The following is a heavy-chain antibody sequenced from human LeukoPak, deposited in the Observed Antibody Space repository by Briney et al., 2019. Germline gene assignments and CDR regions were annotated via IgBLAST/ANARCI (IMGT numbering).Heavy chain of an antibody. CDR3: AREVRRGDYYGMDV. CDR1: GFTFSSYG. D-gene: IGHD3-10*01. Sequence: GGSLRLSCAASGFTFSSYGMHWVRQAPGKGLEWVAVIWYDGSNKYYADSVKGRFTISRDNSKNTLYLQTNSLRAEDTAVYYCAREVRRGDYYGMDVWGQGTTVTVSS. J-gene: IGHJ6*02. V-gene: IGHV3-33*01. CDR2: IWYDGSNK.